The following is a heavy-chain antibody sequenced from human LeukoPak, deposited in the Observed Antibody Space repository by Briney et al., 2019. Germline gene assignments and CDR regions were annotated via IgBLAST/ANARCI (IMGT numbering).Heavy chain of an antibody. J-gene: IGHJ1*01. CDR2: ISWNSGSI. CDR1: GFTFDDYA. Sequence: PGGSLRLSCAASGFTFDDYAMHWVRQAPGKGLEWVSGISWNSGSIGYADSVKGRFTISRDNAKNSLYLQMNSLRAEDTALYHCAKDGSYLAEYFQHWGQGTLVTVSS. D-gene: IGHD1-26*01. V-gene: IGHV3-9*01. CDR3: AKDGSYLAEYFQH.